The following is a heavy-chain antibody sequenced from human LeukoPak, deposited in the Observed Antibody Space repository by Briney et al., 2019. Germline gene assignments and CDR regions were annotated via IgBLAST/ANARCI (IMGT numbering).Heavy chain of an antibody. Sequence: PGGSLRLSCAASGFTFSSYGMHWARQAPGKGLEWVANIEKDGSDKYYVDSVKGRFTISRDNAKNSLYLQMNSLRAEDSAVYYCARSLWPEDYWGQGTLVTVSS. J-gene: IGHJ4*02. V-gene: IGHV3-7*01. CDR3: ARSLWPEDY. D-gene: IGHD2-21*01. CDR2: IEKDGSDK. CDR1: GFTFSSYG.